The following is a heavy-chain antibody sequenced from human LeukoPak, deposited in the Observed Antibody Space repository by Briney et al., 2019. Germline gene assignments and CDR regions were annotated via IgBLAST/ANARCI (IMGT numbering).Heavy chain of an antibody. CDR3: AKDTSRGAAAGF. J-gene: IGHJ4*02. CDR1: GFTFGDFA. D-gene: IGHD6-13*01. V-gene: IGHV3-30*02. CDR2: IRYDGSNK. Sequence: GGSLRLSCTGSGFTFGDFAMSWLRQAPGKGLEWVAFIRYDGSNKYYADSVKGRFTISRDNSKNTLYLQMNSLRAEDTAVYYCAKDTSRGAAAGFWGQGTLVTVSS.